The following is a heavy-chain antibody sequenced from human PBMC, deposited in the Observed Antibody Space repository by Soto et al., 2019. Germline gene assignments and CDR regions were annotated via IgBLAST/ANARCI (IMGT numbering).Heavy chain of an antibody. CDR1: GGTSRSLS. Sequence: QVQPVQSGAEVKKPGSSVKVSCKASGGTSRSLSITWVRQAPGQGLEWMGGITPLFGIPNYPQKFQGRLTITADKSTGTAYLELSSLRSEDTAVYYCARDTHSAGGWFDTWGRGTLVTVSS. V-gene: IGHV1-69*17. J-gene: IGHJ5*02. CDR3: ARDTHSAGGWFDT. D-gene: IGHD2-15*01. CDR2: ITPLFGIP.